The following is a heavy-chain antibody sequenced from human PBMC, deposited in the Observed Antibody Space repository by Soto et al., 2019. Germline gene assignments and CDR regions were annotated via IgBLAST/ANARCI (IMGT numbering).Heavy chain of an antibody. D-gene: IGHD6-13*01. CDR1: GFTFSSYA. Sequence: EVQLLESGGGLVQPGGSLRLSCAASGFTFSSYAMSWVRQAPGKGLEWVSAISGSGSSTYYADSVKGRFTISRDNSKNTLYLQMNSLRAEDTAVYYCAKDVDMGSSWFWFDPWGQGTLVTVSS. CDR3: AKDVDMGSSWFWFDP. J-gene: IGHJ5*02. CDR2: ISGSGSST. V-gene: IGHV3-23*01.